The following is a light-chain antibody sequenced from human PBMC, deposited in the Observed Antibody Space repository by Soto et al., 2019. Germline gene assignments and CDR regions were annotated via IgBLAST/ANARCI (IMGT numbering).Light chain of an antibody. V-gene: IGLV1-44*01. CDR3: QSYDISLHNYV. Sequence: QSVLTQPPSASGTPGQRVTISCSGSSSNIESNTVTWYQQLPGTAPKLVIYSNYDRPSGVPDRFSGSKSGTSASLAITRLQVEDEADYYCQSYDISLHNYVFGTGTKLTVL. CDR1: SSNIESNT. CDR2: SNY. J-gene: IGLJ1*01.